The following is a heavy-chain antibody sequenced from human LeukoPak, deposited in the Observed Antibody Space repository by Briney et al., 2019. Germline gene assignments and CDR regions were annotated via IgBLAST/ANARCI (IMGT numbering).Heavy chain of an antibody. D-gene: IGHD3-22*01. CDR1: GGSFSGYY. CDR3: ARGNSGFSVFDY. CDR2: INHSGST. Sequence: SETLSLTCAVYGGSFSGYYWSWIRQPPGKGMEWIGEINHSGSTNYNPSLKSRVTISVDTSKNQFSLKLSSVTAADTAVYYCARGNSGFSVFDYWGQGTLVTVSS. J-gene: IGHJ4*02. V-gene: IGHV4-34*01.